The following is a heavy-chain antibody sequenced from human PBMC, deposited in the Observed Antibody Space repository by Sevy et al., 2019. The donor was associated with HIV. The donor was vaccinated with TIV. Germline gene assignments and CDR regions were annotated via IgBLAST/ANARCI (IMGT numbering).Heavy chain of an antibody. J-gene: IGHJ4*02. CDR3: ARHVDMTTLIGGLYYFDS. D-gene: IGHD4-4*01. CDR1: GYKFTTYW. V-gene: IGHV5-51*01. Sequence: GESLKISCKASGYKFTTYWIGWARQMPGKGLEWMGMIYPRGSDTRYSPSFQGQVTISADTSINTAYLQWSSLKASDTAMYFCARHVDMTTLIGGLYYFDSWGQGTLVTVSS. CDR2: IYPRGSDT.